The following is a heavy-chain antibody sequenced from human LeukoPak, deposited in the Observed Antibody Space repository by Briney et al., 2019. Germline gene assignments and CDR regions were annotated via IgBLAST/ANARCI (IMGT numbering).Heavy chain of an antibody. CDR3: ARMVGQLIEYYFDY. V-gene: IGHV4-4*02. D-gene: IGHD1/OR15-1a*01. CDR2: VYHSGST. CDR1: GGSISSSNW. Sequence: PSDTLSLTCAVSGGSISSSNWWSWVRQPPGKGLEWIGEVYHSGSTNYNPSLKSRVTISVDTSKNQFSLKLKSVTAADTAVYYCARMVGQLIEYYFDYWGRGTLVTVSS. J-gene: IGHJ4*02.